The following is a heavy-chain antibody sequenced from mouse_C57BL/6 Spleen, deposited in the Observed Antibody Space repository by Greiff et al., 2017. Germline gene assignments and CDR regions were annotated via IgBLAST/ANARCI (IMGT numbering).Heavy chain of an antibody. Sequence: QVQLQQPGAELVMPGASVKLSCKASGYTFTSYWMHWVKQRPGQGLEWIGEIDPSDSYTNYNQKFKGKSTLTVDKSSSTAYMQLSSLTSEDSAVYYCARSTVVAPPYAMDYWGQGTSVTVSS. J-gene: IGHJ4*01. CDR2: IDPSDSYT. CDR3: ARSTVVAPPYAMDY. V-gene: IGHV1-69*01. CDR1: GYTFTSYW. D-gene: IGHD1-1*01.